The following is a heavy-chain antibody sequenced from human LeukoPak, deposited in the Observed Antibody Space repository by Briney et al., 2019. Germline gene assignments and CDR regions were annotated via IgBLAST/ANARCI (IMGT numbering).Heavy chain of an antibody. D-gene: IGHD5-24*01. CDR2: VYYSGST. CDR1: GGSISSGDYY. Sequence: SETLSLTCTVSGGSISSGDYYWSWIRQPPGKGLEWIGCVYYSGSTYYTSSLKSRVTISADTSKNQFSLKLTSVTAADTAVYYCVRGDGYNAWFFDLWGRGTLVTVSP. J-gene: IGHJ2*01. V-gene: IGHV4-30-4*01. CDR3: VRGDGYNAWFFDL.